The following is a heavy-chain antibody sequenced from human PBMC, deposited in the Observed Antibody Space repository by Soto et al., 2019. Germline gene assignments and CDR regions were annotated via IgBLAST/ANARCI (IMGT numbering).Heavy chain of an antibody. Sequence: ASVKVSFKASGCTFSNYAINWVRQAPGQGLQWMGGIIPVFGSRYAQKFQGRVTITADESMTTAYMELRSLTSEDTAVYYCARGGTGYYYGMDLWGQGTTVTVS. D-gene: IGHD1-1*01. J-gene: IGHJ6*02. CDR3: ARGGTGYYYGMDL. CDR2: IIPVFGS. V-gene: IGHV1-69*13. CDR1: GCTFSNYA.